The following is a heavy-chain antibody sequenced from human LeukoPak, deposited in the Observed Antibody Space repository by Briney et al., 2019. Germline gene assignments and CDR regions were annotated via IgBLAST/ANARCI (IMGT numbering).Heavy chain of an antibody. CDR3: ARGEGRYSSSWWYYFDY. CDR2: INPNSGGT. CDR1: GYTYTDYY. J-gene: IGHJ4*02. D-gene: IGHD6-13*01. Sequence: ASVKVSCKTSGYTYTDYYIHWVRQAPGQGLDWMGWINPNSGGTNYAQKFQDRVTMTRDTSISTAYMELSRLRSDDTAVYYCARGEGRYSSSWWYYFDYWGQGTLVTVSS. V-gene: IGHV1-2*02.